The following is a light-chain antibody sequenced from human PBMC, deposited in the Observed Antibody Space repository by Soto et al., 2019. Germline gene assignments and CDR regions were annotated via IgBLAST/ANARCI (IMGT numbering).Light chain of an antibody. J-gene: IGKJ4*01. CDR3: HYYNRDPFT. CDR1: HGITTY. Sequence: DIQLTQSPSSLSASVGDKVTLTCRASHGITTYLAWYQQKPGEVPKLLVHSATTLHAGVPSRFSGGGSGTRFTLTISGVQPEDFATYYCHYYNRDPFTFGGGAKVEV. V-gene: IGKV1-27*01. CDR2: SAT.